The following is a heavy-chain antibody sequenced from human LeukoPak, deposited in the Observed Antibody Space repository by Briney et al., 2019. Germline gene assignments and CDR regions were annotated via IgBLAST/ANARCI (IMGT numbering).Heavy chain of an antibody. CDR3: ARAPVSPLFDY. J-gene: IGHJ4*02. Sequence: PSETLSLTCTVSGGSISSYYWSWIRQPPGKGLEWIGYTYYSGSTNYNPSLKSRVTISVDTSKNQFSLKLSSVTAADTAVYYCARAPVSPLFDYWGQGTLVTVSS. CDR2: TYYSGST. CDR1: GGSISSYY. V-gene: IGHV4-59*01.